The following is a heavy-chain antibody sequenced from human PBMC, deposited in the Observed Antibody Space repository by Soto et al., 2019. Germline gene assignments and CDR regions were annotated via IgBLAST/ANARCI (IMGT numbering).Heavy chain of an antibody. CDR3: AKKMWLLHGTFDL. CDR2: ISGSGGTT. D-gene: IGHD3-22*01. J-gene: IGHJ4*02. CDR1: GFTFSSYT. V-gene: IGHV3-23*01. Sequence: GGSLRLSCAASGFTFSSYTISWVRRAPGKGLEWVSAISGSGGTTYYADSVKGRFTISRDNSKNTLYLQMNSLRAEDTAVYYCAKKMWLLHGTFDLWGQGTLVTVSS.